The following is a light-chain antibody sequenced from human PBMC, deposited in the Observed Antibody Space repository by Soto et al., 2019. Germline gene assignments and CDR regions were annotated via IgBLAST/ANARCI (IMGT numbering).Light chain of an antibody. Sequence: DIQMTQTPATLSAFAGDRVTVTCRASQSVSSWVAWYQEKPGRGPKLLIYDASTWQSGVPSRFIGSGSGTEFTRTITSLQPDDFATYYCQHYNTYSPGTCGQGTRVEVK. CDR1: QSVSSW. CDR2: DAS. CDR3: QHYNTYSPGT. V-gene: IGKV1-5*01. J-gene: IGKJ1*01.